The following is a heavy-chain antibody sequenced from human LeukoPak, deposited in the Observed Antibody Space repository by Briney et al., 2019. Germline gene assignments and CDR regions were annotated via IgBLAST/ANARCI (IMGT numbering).Heavy chain of an antibody. CDR2: ISGSGGST. CDR3: AKVGCGYEYFDY. CDR1: GFTLSSYA. V-gene: IGHV3-23*01. J-gene: IGHJ4*02. Sequence: VGSLRLSCAAPGFTLSSYAMSWVRQAPGKGLEWGSAISGSGGSTYYADSVKGRFTISRDNSKNTLYLQMNSLRAEDTAVYYCAKVGCGYEYFDYWGQGTLVTVSS. D-gene: IGHD5-12*01.